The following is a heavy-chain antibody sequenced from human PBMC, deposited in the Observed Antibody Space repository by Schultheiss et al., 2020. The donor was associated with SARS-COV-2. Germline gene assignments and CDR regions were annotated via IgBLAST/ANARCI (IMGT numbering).Heavy chain of an antibody. J-gene: IGHJ5*02. CDR3: ARDDDFDH. Sequence: GSLRLSCTVSGGSISSYYWSWIRQPAGKGLEWIGRIYTSGSTNYNPSLKSRVTMSVDTSKNQFSLKLSSVTAADTAVYYCARDDDFDHWGQGTLVTVSS. CDR1: GGSISSYY. D-gene: IGHD3-3*01. V-gene: IGHV4-4*07. CDR2: IYTSGST.